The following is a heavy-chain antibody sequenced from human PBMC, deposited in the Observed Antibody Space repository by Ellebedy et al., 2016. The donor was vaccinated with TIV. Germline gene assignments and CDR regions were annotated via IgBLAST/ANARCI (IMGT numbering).Heavy chain of an antibody. Sequence: AASVKVSCKASGGTFSSYAISWVRQAPGQGLEWMGGIIPIFGTANYAQKFQGRVTITADESTSTAYMELSSLRSEDTAVYYCARGSTYGSGHGDAFDIWGQGTMVTVSS. CDR2: IIPIFGTA. CDR3: ARGSTYGSGHGDAFDI. J-gene: IGHJ3*02. D-gene: IGHD3-10*01. CDR1: GGTFSSYA. V-gene: IGHV1-69*13.